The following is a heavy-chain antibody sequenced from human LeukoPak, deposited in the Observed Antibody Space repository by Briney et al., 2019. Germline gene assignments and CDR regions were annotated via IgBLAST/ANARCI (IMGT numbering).Heavy chain of an antibody. CDR2: IYYSGST. CDR3: ARLSVDTAMVIDY. D-gene: IGHD5-18*01. CDR1: GGSISSYY. Sequence: PSETLSLTCTVSGGSISSYYWSWIRQPPGKGLEWIGYIYYSGSTNYNPSLKSRVTISVDTSKNQFSLKLSPVTAADTAVYYCARLSVDTAMVIDYWGQGTLVTVSS. J-gene: IGHJ4*02. V-gene: IGHV4-59*08.